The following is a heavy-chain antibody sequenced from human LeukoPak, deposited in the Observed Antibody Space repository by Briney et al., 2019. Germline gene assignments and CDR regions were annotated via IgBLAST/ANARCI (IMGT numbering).Heavy chain of an antibody. CDR1: EAYKNNNL. V-gene: IGHV4-59*08. D-gene: IGHD3-10*01. Sequence: SDTLSLPCTVSEAYKNNNLWTWLREPTGKGLECIGYIYSSGCAIYNPSLKSRVIISGDTSQNLISLNLAAATVADSALYFCARHRDYFDNWGQGTLVTVSS. J-gene: IGHJ4*02. CDR2: IYSSGCA. CDR3: ARHRDYFDN.